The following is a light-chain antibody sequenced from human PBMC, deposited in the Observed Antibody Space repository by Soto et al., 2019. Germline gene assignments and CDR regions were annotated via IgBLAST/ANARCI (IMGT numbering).Light chain of an antibody. CDR3: QQYNNWPWT. J-gene: IGKJ1*01. CDR1: QYVGTR. CDR2: YTS. Sequence: DIVFTQSPATLASSPGETATLSCRASQYVGTRLAWYQHKPGQAPRLLIYYTSNRATGIPARFSGSGSGTEFTLTINSLQSEDFALYYCQQYNNWPWTFGQGTKVDIK. V-gene: IGKV3-15*01.